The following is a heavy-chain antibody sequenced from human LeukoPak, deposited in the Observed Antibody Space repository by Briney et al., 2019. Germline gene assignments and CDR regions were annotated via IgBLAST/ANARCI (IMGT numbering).Heavy chain of an antibody. CDR1: GFTFSSYA. CDR2: ISASGGST. J-gene: IGHJ4*02. Sequence: QSGGSLRLSCTASGFTFSSYAVSWVRQAPGGGLEWVSGISASGGSTYYADSVKGRFTISRDNSKNTLYLQMNSLRAEDTAVYYCAKMPVSYSSGWTTFDYWGRGTLVTVSS. D-gene: IGHD6-19*01. V-gene: IGHV3-23*01. CDR3: AKMPVSYSSGWTTFDY.